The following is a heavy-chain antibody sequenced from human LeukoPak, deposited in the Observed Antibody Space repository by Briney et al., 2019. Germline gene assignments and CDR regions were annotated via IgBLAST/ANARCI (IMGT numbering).Heavy chain of an antibody. CDR2: IRYDGSNK. CDR3: AKAGSSWFGESNWFDP. V-gene: IGHV3-30*02. CDR1: GFTFSSYA. D-gene: IGHD3-10*01. Sequence: GGSLRLSCAASGFTFSSYAMSWVRQAPGKGLEWVAFIRYDGSNKYYADSVKGRFTISRDNSKNTLYLQMNSLRAEDTAVYYCAKAGSSWFGESNWFDPWGQGTLVTVSS. J-gene: IGHJ5*02.